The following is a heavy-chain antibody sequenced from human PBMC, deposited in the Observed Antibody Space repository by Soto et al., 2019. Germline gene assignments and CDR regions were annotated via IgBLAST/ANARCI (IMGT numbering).Heavy chain of an antibody. CDR3: VKDGLERLRASRSDYYGMDV. CDR1: RSSLSNSG. CDR2: ITYDGMNK. D-gene: IGHD3-16*01. J-gene: IGHJ6*02. V-gene: IGHV3-30*18. Sequence: GVASRSSLSNSGMHWLRQAPRKGFEWVTLITYDGMNKYYVDSVESRFTIARDNSKNTLDLQMNRLRVEDTAVYYCVKDGLERLRASRSDYYGMDVWCQGTTVTVSS.